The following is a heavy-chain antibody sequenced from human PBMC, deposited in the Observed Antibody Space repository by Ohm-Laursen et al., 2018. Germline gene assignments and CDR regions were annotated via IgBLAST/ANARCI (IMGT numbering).Heavy chain of an antibody. CDR3: ATEDCGDYLDAFDI. J-gene: IGHJ3*02. CDR1: GYTLTELS. D-gene: IGHD4-17*01. CDR2: FDPEDGET. V-gene: IGHV1-24*01. Sequence: ASVKVSCKVSGYTLTELSMHWVRQAPGKGLEWMGGFDPEDGETIYAQKFQGRVTMTEDTSTDTAYMELSSLRSEDTAVYYCATEDCGDYLDAFDIWGQGTMVPGSS.